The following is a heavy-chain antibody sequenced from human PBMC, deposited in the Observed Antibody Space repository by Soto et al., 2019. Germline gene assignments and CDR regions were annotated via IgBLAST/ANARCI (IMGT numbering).Heavy chain of an antibody. V-gene: IGHV1-3*01. CDR3: ARGPSCGCFDF. J-gene: IGHJ4*02. CDR2: INPATGDT. CDR1: GYTFTTIF. D-gene: IGHD5-12*01. Sequence: QVQLVQSGAEVKKPGASVKGSCKTSGYTFTTIFLHWMRQAPGQRLEWMGWINPATGDTMYSQKFLGRVSNTRDTSTTTAYMELTSLTSEDTAVYYCARGPSCGCFDFWGQGNLGTVSS.